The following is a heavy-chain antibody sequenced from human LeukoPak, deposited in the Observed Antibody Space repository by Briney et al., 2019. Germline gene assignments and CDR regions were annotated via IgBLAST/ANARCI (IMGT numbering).Heavy chain of an antibody. CDR1: GGSISSHY. V-gene: IGHV4-4*09. J-gene: IGHJ4*02. CDR2: IYIRGGT. D-gene: IGHD2-8*02. Sequence: SETLSLTCTVSGGSISSHYWSWIRQPPGKALEWIGYIYIRGGTNYSPSLKSRVTISLDTSKNQFSLNLYSVTAADTAFYYCARTHTTGLSDYWGQGTLVTVSS. CDR3: ARTHTTGLSDY.